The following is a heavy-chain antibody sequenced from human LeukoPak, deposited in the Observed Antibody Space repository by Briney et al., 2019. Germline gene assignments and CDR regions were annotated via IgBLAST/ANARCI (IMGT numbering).Heavy chain of an antibody. Sequence: GGSLRLSCAASGFTVSSNYMSWVRQAPGKGLEWVSGLSGSGDVTYYADSVRGRFTISRDTSKKTLYLQMNSLKPEDSALYYCAKLRDIVLTAADSWGQGILVTVSS. D-gene: IGHD2-8*01. CDR1: GFTVSSNY. CDR2: LSGSGDVT. CDR3: AKLRDIVLTAADS. V-gene: IGHV3-23*01. J-gene: IGHJ4*02.